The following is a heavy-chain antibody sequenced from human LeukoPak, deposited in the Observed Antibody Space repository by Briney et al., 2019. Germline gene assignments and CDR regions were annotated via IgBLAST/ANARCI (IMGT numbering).Heavy chain of an antibody. CDR2: MKPNSGDT. CDR3: ARCDYDTAINPNWFDP. J-gene: IGHJ5*02. D-gene: IGHD2-21*02. V-gene: IGHV1-8*03. Sequence: ASVKVSCKASGYSFTNYDINWVRQAPGQGLEWMGWMKPNSGDTGYAQKFQGRVTFSRNTSISTAYMELTNLRSEDTAVYYCARCDYDTAINPNWFDPWGQGTLVTVSS. CDR1: GYSFTNYD.